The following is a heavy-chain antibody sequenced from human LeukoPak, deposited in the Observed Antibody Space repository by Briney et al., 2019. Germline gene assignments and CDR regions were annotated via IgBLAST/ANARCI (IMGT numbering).Heavy chain of an antibody. CDR3: ARGVGATHFDY. J-gene: IGHJ4*02. Sequence: QPGGSLRLSCAASGFTFSSYWMSWVRQAPGKGLEWVAIIKQDGTEKYYVDSVKGRFTISRDNAKNSLYLQMNSLRAEDTAVYYCARGVGATHFDYWDQGTLVTVSS. V-gene: IGHV3-7*04. CDR1: GFTFSSYW. CDR2: IKQDGTEK. D-gene: IGHD1-26*01.